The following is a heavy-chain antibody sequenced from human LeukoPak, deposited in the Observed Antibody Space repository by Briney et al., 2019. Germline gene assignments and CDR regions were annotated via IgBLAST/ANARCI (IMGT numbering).Heavy chain of an antibody. J-gene: IGHJ4*02. D-gene: IGHD2-2*01. CDR1: GYTFTGYY. V-gene: IGHV1-2*02. CDR3: ARAKALYCSSTSCLFDY. Sequence: ASVKVSCKASGYTFTGYYMHWVRQAPGQGLEWMAWINPNSGGTYYAQNFHDRITMTRDTSISTAYMELSRLRSDDTAIYYCARAKALYCSSTSCLFDYWGQGTLVTVSS. CDR2: INPNSGGT.